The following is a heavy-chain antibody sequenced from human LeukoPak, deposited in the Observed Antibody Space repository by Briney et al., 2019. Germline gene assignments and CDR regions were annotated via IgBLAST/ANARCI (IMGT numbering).Heavy chain of an antibody. CDR3: AKDGLYYDGSEHVYYFDS. D-gene: IGHD3-22*01. Sequence: GGSLRLSCAASGFTFSRSAMTWVRQGPGTGLEFVASIIYSGGATYYADSVKGRFTISRDNSKNTLYLRMNSLRAEDTALYYCAKDGLYYDGSEHVYYFDSWGQGTLVTVSS. CDR2: IIYSGGAT. CDR1: GFTFSRSA. J-gene: IGHJ4*02. V-gene: IGHV3-23*01.